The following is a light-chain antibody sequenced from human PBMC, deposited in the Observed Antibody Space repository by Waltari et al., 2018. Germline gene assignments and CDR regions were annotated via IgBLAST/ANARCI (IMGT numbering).Light chain of an antibody. Sequence: QLAVTQSPSASASLGASVKLPSTLRSAHSAYAHACHQHQPEKGPRFLMKIDGGGGHTKGDGIPDRFSGFSSGAERYLTISSLQYEDEAAYYCQTWDPDTVVFGGGTKLTV. V-gene: IGLV4-69*01. CDR3: QTWDPDTVV. CDR2: IDGGGGH. J-gene: IGLJ2*01. CDR1: SAHSAYA.